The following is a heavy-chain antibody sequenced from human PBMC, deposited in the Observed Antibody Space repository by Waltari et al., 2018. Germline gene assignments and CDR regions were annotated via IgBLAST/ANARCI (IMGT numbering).Heavy chain of an antibody. D-gene: IGHD3-3*01. CDR2: VSCDGTT. J-gene: IGHJ6*02. V-gene: IGHV3-23*01. Sequence: EMPLLDSGGDLTQPGGSLRLSCEASGFTFRNYAINWVRQAPGRVRVWVCAVSCDGTTNHASPVKGRFTLSRDKSKNTLQLQMNSLRPEDSAVYFCTRGDFWTGSYTDAYAMDVWGHGTTVTVSS. CDR3: TRGDFWTGSYTDAYAMDV. CDR1: GFTFRNYA.